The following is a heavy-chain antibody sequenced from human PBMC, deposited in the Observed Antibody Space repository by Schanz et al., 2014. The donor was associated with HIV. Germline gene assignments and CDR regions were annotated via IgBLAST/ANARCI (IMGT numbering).Heavy chain of an antibody. Sequence: VQLVESGGGVVQPGRSLRLSCVASGFSFDSFGMHWVRQAPGKGLEWVAVISYDGVNKHFADSVKGRFTISRDNSKNSLYLVIKSLRAEDAAVYYCAKDRNYYESKYRGKGNYYYYYGMDVWGQGTTVTVSS. J-gene: IGHJ6*02. CDR2: ISYDGVNK. CDR1: GFSFDSFG. V-gene: IGHV3-30*18. CDR3: AKDRNYYESKYRGKGNYYYYYGMDV. D-gene: IGHD3-22*01.